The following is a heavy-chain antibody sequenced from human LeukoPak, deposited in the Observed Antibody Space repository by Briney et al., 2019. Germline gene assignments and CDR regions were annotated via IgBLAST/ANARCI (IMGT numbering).Heavy chain of an antibody. J-gene: IGHJ5*02. CDR1: GDSISSYY. Sequence: SETLSLTCTVSGDSISSYYWSWIRQPPGKGLEWIGYMYNSGSTNYNPSLKSRVTISVDTSKNQFSLKLNSVTAADTAVYYCARSRQASGLFSSWGQGTLVVVSS. CDR3: ARSRQASGLFSS. CDR2: MYNSGST. V-gene: IGHV4-59*12. D-gene: IGHD3-10*01.